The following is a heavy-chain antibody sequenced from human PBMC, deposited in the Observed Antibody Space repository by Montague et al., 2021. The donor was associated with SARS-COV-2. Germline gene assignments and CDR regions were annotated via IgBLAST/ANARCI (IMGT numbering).Heavy chain of an antibody. CDR2: IYHSGTI. Sequence: SETLSLTCAVSGGSISSTNWWTWVRQPPGKGLEWIGEIYHSGTINYNPSLKSRVAISVDESKNQFSLKLSSVTAADTAVYYCARVGRQQLVRLSGMDVWGQGTTVTVSS. CDR3: ARVGRQQLVRLSGMDV. V-gene: IGHV4-4*02. CDR1: GGSISSTNW. J-gene: IGHJ6*02. D-gene: IGHD6-13*01.